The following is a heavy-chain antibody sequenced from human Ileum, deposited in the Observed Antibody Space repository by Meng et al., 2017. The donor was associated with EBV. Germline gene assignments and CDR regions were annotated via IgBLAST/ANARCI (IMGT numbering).Heavy chain of an antibody. D-gene: IGHD1-7*01. Sequence: GQRQRTGPGLGKPSGPRSLTCTVSGDSISMDMWWRWVRQPPGKGLERIGEVYHRGDTNYNPSLKSRVDISVDKSKNQFYLSLFSVTAADTAVYYCGRDQGRELINHWGQGTLVTVSS. CDR2: VYHRGDT. CDR3: GRDQGRELINH. V-gene: IGHV4-4*02. J-gene: IGHJ4*02. CDR1: GDSISMDMW.